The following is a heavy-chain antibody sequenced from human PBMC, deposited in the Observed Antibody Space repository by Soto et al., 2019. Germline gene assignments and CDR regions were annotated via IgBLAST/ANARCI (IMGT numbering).Heavy chain of an antibody. CDR1: GFTFSSYP. CDR2: ISGSGGST. D-gene: IGHD7-27*01. Sequence: PGGSLRLSCAASGFTFSSYPMSWVRQAPGKGLEWVSAISGSGGSTYYADSVKGRFTISRYNSKNTLYLQMNSLRAEDTAVYYCAKNRKLGMLAYYYGMDVWGQGTTVTVSS. J-gene: IGHJ6*02. CDR3: AKNRKLGMLAYYYGMDV. V-gene: IGHV3-23*01.